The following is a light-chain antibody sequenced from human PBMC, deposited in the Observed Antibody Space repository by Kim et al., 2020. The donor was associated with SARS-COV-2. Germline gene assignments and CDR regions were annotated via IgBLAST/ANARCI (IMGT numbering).Light chain of an antibody. CDR3: QAWDSSIYV. V-gene: IGLV3-1*01. Sequence: SYELTQPPSVSVSPGQTASITCSGDKLGDKYASXYQQKPGQSTVVVIFRDNRRPSGIPERFSGSNSGNTATLTISGTQAMDEADYYCQAWDSSIYVFGTG. J-gene: IGLJ1*01. CDR1: KLGDKY. CDR2: RDN.